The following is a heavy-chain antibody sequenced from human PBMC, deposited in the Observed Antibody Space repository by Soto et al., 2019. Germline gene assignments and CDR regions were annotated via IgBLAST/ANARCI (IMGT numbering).Heavy chain of an antibody. CDR3: AREYYVPLDGRYLDP. CDR2: VHTGNGDT. J-gene: IGHJ5*02. D-gene: IGHD3-16*01. Sequence: QVHLVQSGADVKKPGASVTISCQTSGYSFTEFGLHWVRQAPGHRLEWLGWVHTGNGDTRDPQNLQGRITITRDTAATTAYMHLNSLRSEDTAVYSCAREYYVPLDGRYLDPWGQGTLITVSS. V-gene: IGHV1-3*04. CDR1: GYSFTEFG.